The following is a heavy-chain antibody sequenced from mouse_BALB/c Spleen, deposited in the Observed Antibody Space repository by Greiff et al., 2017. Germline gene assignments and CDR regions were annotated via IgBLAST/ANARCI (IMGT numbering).Heavy chain of an antibody. Sequence: VQLQQSGPGLVQPSQSLSITCTVSGFSLTSYGVHWVRQSPGKGLEWLGVIWGDGSTNYHSALISRLSISKDNSKSQVFLKLNSLQTDDTATYYCAKEDGYYAMDYWGQGTSVTVSS. V-gene: IGHV2-3*01. D-gene: IGHD2-3*01. CDR3: AKEDGYYAMDY. CDR1: GFSLTSYG. CDR2: IWGDGST. J-gene: IGHJ4*01.